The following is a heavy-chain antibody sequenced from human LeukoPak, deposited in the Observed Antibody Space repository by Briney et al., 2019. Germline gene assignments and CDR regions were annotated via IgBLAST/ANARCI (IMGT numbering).Heavy chain of an antibody. V-gene: IGHV4-34*01. CDR1: GGSFSGYY. CDR3: ARAEDFWSGYQD. D-gene: IGHD3-3*01. Sequence: SETLSLTCAVYGGSFSGYYWSWIRQPPGKGLEWIGEINHSGSTNYNPSLKSRVTISVETSKNQFSLKLSSVTAADTAVYYCARAEDFWSGYQDWGQGTLVTVSS. J-gene: IGHJ4*02. CDR2: INHSGST.